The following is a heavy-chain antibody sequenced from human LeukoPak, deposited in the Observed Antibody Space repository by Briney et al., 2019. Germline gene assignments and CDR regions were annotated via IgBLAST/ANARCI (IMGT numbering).Heavy chain of an antibody. Sequence: PSETLSLTCAVYGGSFSGYYWSWIRQPPGKGLEWIGEINHSGSTNYNPSLKSRVTISVDTSKNQFSLKLSSVTAADTAVYYCASRGYSGYDYRGTAAGTRYLDYWGQGTLVTVSS. CDR2: INHSGST. V-gene: IGHV4-34*01. J-gene: IGHJ4*02. CDR3: ASRGYSGYDYRGTAAGTRYLDY. D-gene: IGHD5-12*01. CDR1: GGSFSGYY.